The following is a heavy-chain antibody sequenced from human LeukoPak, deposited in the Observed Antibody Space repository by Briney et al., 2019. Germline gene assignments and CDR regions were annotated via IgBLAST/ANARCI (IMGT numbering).Heavy chain of an antibody. CDR2: MNPNSGNT. CDR3: ARGHYYDSSGSYAFDI. CDR1: GYTFTSYD. D-gene: IGHD3-22*01. Sequence: VASVKVSCTASGYTFTSYDINWVRQATGQGLEWMGWMNPNSGNTGYAQKFQGRVTMTRNTSISTAYMELSSLRSEDTAVYYCARGHYYDSSGSYAFDIWGQGTMVTVSS. J-gene: IGHJ3*02. V-gene: IGHV1-8*01.